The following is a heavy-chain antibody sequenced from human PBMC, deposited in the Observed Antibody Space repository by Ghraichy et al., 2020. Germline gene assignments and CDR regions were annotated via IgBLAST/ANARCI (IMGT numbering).Heavy chain of an antibody. D-gene: IGHD5-12*01. V-gene: IGHV3-23*01. Sequence: GGSLRLSCAASGFTFSICAMSWVRQVPGKGLEWVSAISDSGGSTYYADSVKGRLIISRDNSRKTLYLQMNSLRVEDTAVYYCAKDGAGYRGYARTTNFDYWGQGTLVTVSS. J-gene: IGHJ4*02. CDR1: GFTFSICA. CDR2: ISDSGGST. CDR3: AKDGAGYRGYARTTNFDY.